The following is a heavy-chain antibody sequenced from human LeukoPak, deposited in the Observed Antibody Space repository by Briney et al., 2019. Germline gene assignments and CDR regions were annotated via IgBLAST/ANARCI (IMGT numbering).Heavy chain of an antibody. CDR2: INPSGGST. CDR3: ARDHYDYVWGSYRPSHFDY. Sequence: ASVKVSCKASGYTFTGYYMHWVRQAPGQGLEWMGIINPSGGSTSYAQKFQGRVTMTRDTSTSTVYMELSSLRSEDTAVYYCARDHYDYVWGSYRPSHFDYWGQGTLVTVSS. D-gene: IGHD3-16*02. CDR1: GYTFTGYY. V-gene: IGHV1-46*01. J-gene: IGHJ4*02.